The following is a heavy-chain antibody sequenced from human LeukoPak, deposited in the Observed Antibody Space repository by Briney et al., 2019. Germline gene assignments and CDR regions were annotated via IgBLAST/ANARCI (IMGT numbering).Heavy chain of an antibody. V-gene: IGHV3-74*01. CDR1: GFTFSSYW. CDR2: INNDGSST. CDR3: ARDAGGTYRQWLVRTYYYYMDV. Sequence: GGSLRLSCAASGFTFSSYWMHWVRQVPGKGLVWVSRINNDGSSTTYADSVKGRFTISRDNAKNSLYLQMNSLRAEDTAVYYCARDAGGTYRQWLVRTYYYYMDVWGKGTTVTISS. J-gene: IGHJ6*03. D-gene: IGHD6-19*01.